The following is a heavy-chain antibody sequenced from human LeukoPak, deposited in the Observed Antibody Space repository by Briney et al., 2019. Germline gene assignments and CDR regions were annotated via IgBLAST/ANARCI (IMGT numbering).Heavy chain of an antibody. CDR2: ISGSGGST. D-gene: IGHD3-3*01. CDR1: GFTFSSYS. J-gene: IGHJ4*02. CDR3: ATGGDFWSPFYYFDY. V-gene: IGHV3-23*01. Sequence: HPGGSLRLSCAASGFTFSSYSMNWVRQAPGKGLEWVSAISGSGGSTYYADSVKGRFTIPRDNSKNTLYLQMNSLRAEDTAVYYCATGGDFWSPFYYFDYWGQGTLVTVSS.